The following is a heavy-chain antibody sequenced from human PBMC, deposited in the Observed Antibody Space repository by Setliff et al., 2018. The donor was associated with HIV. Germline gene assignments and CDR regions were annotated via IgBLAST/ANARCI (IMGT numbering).Heavy chain of an antibody. CDR1: GGSISGYY. CDR3: AREIYGGNSRPFDY. D-gene: IGHD4-17*01. V-gene: IGHV4-38-2*02. J-gene: IGHJ4*02. CDR2: VYHSGTT. Sequence: SETLSLTCKVSGGSISGYYWSWIRQPPGKGLEWIGSVYHSGTTYYNPSLKSRVTISVDMSNNQFSLKVTSVTAADTAVYYCAREIYGGNSRPFDYWGQGTLVTVSS.